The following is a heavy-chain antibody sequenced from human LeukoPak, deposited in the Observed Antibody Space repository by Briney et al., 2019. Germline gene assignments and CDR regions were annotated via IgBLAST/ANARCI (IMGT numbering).Heavy chain of an antibody. CDR3: AKDKVGSSSWYPQYFDY. J-gene: IGHJ4*02. D-gene: IGHD6-13*01. CDR1: RFTFDDYA. V-gene: IGHV3-9*01. Sequence: GRSLRLSCAASRFTFDDYAMHWVRQAPGKGLEWVSGISWNSGSIGYADSVKGRFTISRDNAKNSLYLQMNSLRAEDTALYYCAKDKVGSSSWYPQYFDYWGQGTLVTVSS. CDR2: ISWNSGSI.